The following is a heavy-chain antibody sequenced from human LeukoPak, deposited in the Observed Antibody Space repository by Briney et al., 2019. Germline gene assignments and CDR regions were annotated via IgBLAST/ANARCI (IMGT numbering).Heavy chain of an antibody. CDR2: ISGSGGST. Sequence: GGSLRLSCAASGFTFSSYGMSWVRQAPGKGLEWVSAISGSGGSTYYADSVKGRFTISRDNSKNTLYLQMNSLRAEDTAVYYCAKEDEDIVVVPAASAAASVDYWGQGTLVTVSS. V-gene: IGHV3-23*01. D-gene: IGHD2-2*01. CDR3: AKEDEDIVVVPAASAAASVDY. J-gene: IGHJ4*02. CDR1: GFTFSSYG.